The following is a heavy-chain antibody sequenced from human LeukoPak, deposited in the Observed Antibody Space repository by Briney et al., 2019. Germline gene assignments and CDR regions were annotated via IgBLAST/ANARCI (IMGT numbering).Heavy chain of an antibody. CDR2: INHSGST. CDR3: ARVLGYCTNGVCRGAWFDP. CDR1: GGSFSGYY. Sequence: KPSETLSLTCAVYGGSFSGYYWSWIRQPPGKGLEWIGEINHSGSTNYNPSLKSRVTISVDTSKNQFSLKLSSVTAADTAVYYCARVLGYCTNGVCRGAWFDPWGQGTLSPSPQ. V-gene: IGHV4-34*01. J-gene: IGHJ5*02. D-gene: IGHD2-8*01.